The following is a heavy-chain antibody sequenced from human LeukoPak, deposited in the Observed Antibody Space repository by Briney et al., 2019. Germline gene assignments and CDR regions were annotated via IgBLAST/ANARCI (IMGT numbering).Heavy chain of an antibody. V-gene: IGHV3-7*01. CDR1: GFTFRSYW. CDR2: IKQDGSQT. Sequence: GGSLRLSCAASGFTFRSYWMSWVRQAPGKGLEWVANIKQDGSQTYYVDSVKGRFTISRDNAKNSLYLQMNSLRAEDTAVYYCARDGEWELLFDYWGQGTLVTVSS. CDR3: ARDGEWELLFDY. D-gene: IGHD1-26*01. J-gene: IGHJ4*02.